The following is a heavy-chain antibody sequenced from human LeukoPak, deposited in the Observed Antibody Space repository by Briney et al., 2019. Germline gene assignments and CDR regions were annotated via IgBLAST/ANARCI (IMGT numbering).Heavy chain of an antibody. V-gene: IGHV1-58*01. Sequence: SVKVSCKASGFTFTSSAVQWGRQARGQRLEWIGWIVVGSGNTNYAQKFQERVTITRDMSTSTAYMELSSLRSEDTAVYYCAADPPSSGWGRDAFDIWGQGTVVTVSS. D-gene: IGHD6-19*01. CDR3: AADPPSSGWGRDAFDI. CDR1: GFTFTSSA. J-gene: IGHJ3*02. CDR2: IVVGSGNT.